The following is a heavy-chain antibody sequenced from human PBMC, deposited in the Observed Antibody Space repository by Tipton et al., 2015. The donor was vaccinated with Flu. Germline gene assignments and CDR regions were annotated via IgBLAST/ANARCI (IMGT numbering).Heavy chain of an antibody. CDR2: IHYIGAT. CDR3: ARLSYYDVDLKNFYFDY. Sequence: TLSLTCEVSGYSIRSAYYWGWIRQPPGKGLEWIGGIHYIGATYYSPSLKSRVTISADTSKSQFSLKLRSVTAADTALYYCARLSYYDVDLKNFYFDYWGQGALVTVSS. V-gene: IGHV4-38-2*01. CDR1: GYSIRSAYY. D-gene: IGHD3-10*02. J-gene: IGHJ4*02.